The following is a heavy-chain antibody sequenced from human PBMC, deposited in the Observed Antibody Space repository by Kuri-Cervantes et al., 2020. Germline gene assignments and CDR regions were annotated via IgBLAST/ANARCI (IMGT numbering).Heavy chain of an antibody. D-gene: IGHD5-12*01. CDR2: ITPNSGGT. CDR3: ARTRWLRLKGWLDY. Sequence: ASVKVSCKASGYTFTGYYIHWVRQAPGQGLEWMGWITPNSGGTNYAQKFQHRVAMTRDTSISTAYMELSRLRSDDTAVYYCARTRWLRLKGWLDYWGQGTLVTVSS. J-gene: IGHJ4*02. CDR1: GYTFTGYY. V-gene: IGHV1-2*02.